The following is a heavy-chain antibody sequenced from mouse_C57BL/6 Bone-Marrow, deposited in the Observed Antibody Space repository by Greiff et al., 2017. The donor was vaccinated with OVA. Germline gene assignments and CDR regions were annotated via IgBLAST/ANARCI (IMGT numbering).Heavy chain of an antibody. J-gene: IGHJ3*01. Sequence: VKLQESGPGLVAPSQSLSITCTVSGFSLTSYGVDWVRQSPGKGLEWLGVIWGVGSTNYNSALKSRLSISKDNSKSQVFLKMNSLQTDDTAMYYCAIIYSNGFAYWGQGTLVTVSA. CDR2: IWGVGST. CDR3: AIIYSNGFAY. D-gene: IGHD2-5*01. CDR1: GFSLTSYG. V-gene: IGHV2-6*01.